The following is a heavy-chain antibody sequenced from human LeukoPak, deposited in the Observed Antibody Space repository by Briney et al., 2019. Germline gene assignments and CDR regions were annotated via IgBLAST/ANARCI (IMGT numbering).Heavy chain of an antibody. CDR1: GFTFSSYS. V-gene: IGHV3-48*02. CDR3: AKGVDYGDYYNWFDP. Sequence: GGSLRLSCVASGFTFSSYSMNWVRQAPGKGLEWVSYISSSSSTIYYADSVKGRFTISRDNAKNSLYLQMNSLRDEDTAVYYCAKGVDYGDYYNWFDPWGQGTLVTVSS. CDR2: ISSSSSTI. D-gene: IGHD4-17*01. J-gene: IGHJ5*02.